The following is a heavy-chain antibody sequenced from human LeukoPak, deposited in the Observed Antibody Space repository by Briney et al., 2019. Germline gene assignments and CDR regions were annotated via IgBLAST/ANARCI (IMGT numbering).Heavy chain of an antibody. D-gene: IGHD3-22*01. CDR2: ISSSSSAI. CDR3: ARVPYESSGYLSC. J-gene: IGHJ1*01. CDR1: GFTFSSYG. Sequence: PGGSLRLSCAASGFTFSSYGMKWVRQAPGKGLEWVSYISSSSSAIYYADSVKGRFTISRDNAKKSLYLQMNSLRAEDTAVYYCARVPYESSGYLSCWGQGTLVTVSS. V-gene: IGHV3-48*01.